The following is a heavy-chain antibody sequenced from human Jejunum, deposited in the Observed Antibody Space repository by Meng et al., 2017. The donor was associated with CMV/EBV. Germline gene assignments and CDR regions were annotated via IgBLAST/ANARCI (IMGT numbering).Heavy chain of an antibody. CDR3: TAVGGPTASVF. CDR2: IKNKVDGGTT. CDR1: GYTVRDAW. V-gene: IGHV3-15*01. Sequence: GASGYTVRDAWMSWVRQAPGKGLEWVGRIKNKVDGGTTDYPEPVKGRFTISRDDSKNTLYLQMNSLKTDDTAVYYCTAVGGPTASVFWGQGTLVTVSS. D-gene: IGHD1-26*01. J-gene: IGHJ4*02.